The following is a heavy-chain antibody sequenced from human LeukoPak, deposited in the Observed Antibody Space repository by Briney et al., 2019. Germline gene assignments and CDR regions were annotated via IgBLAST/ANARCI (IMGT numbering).Heavy chain of an antibody. CDR2: INPNRGGT. V-gene: IGHV1-2*02. J-gene: IGHJ6*03. CDR3: ARESIVGARGYYYYMDV. Sequence: ASVKVSCKASGYTFTGYYMHWVRQAPGQGLEWMGWINPNRGGTNYAQKFQGRVTMTRDTSISTAYMELSRLRSDDTAVYYCARESIVGARGYYYYMDVWGKGTTVTVSS. D-gene: IGHD1-26*01. CDR1: GYTFTGYY.